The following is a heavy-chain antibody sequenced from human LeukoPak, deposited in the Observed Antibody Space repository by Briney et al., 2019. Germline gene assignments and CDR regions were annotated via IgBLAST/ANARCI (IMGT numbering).Heavy chain of an antibody. D-gene: IGHD3-22*01. J-gene: IGHJ3*02. CDR3: ASLYAYDSSGYTQDAFDI. CDR1: GFTFSDYY. Sequence: PGGSLRLSCAASGFTFSDYYMSWIRQAPGKGLEWVSYISSSGSTIYYADSVKGRFTISRDNAKNSLYLQMNSLRAEDTAVYYCASLYAYDSSGYTQDAFDIWGQGTMVTVSS. CDR2: ISSSGSTI. V-gene: IGHV3-11*04.